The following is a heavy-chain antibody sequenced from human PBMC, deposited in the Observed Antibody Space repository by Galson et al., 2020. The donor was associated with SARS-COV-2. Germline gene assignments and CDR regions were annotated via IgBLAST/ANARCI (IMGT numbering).Heavy chain of an antibody. CDR1: GFALSNSA. Sequence: GGSLRLSCAASGFALSNSAMHWVRQAPGKGLEWVAIISYDGTTKYNSDSVKGRFTISRDISKNTLYLQMNSLRPEDTAVYYCARETDAHTSSGYDYWGQGARVSVSS. CDR2: ISYDGTTK. D-gene: IGHD3-22*01. V-gene: IGHV3-30*04. J-gene: IGHJ4*02. CDR3: ARETDAHTSSGYDY.